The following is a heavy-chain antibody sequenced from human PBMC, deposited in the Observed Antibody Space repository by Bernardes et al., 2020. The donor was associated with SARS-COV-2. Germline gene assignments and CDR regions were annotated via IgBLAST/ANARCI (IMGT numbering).Heavy chain of an antibody. CDR3: ARWRYFDSRGYYYHFDY. Sequence: RSLSLSCEVSGFTVSRFWMSWVRKAPGKGLEWVANINQDGSEDSYVDSVKGRFTISRDNAKNSLYLQMNSLRAEDTAVYYCARWRYFDSRGYYYHFDYWGQGTLVTVAS. J-gene: IGHJ4*02. CDR2: INQDGSED. CDR1: GFTVSRFW. V-gene: IGHV3-7*04. D-gene: IGHD3-22*01.